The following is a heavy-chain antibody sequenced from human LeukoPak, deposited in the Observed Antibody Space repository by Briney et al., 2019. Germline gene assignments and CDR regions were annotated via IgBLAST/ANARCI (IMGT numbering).Heavy chain of an antibody. Sequence: SQTLSLTCALSGDSVSSNSVTWDWVRQSPSRGLEWLGRTYYRSTWYNDYAVSVRGRITVNPDTSKNQFSLHLNSVTPEDTAVYYCARRLTQYDCFDPWGQGILVTVSS. D-gene: IGHD2-2*01. CDR1: GDSVSSNSVT. V-gene: IGHV6-1*01. CDR2: TYYRSTWYN. CDR3: ARRLTQYDCFDP. J-gene: IGHJ5*02.